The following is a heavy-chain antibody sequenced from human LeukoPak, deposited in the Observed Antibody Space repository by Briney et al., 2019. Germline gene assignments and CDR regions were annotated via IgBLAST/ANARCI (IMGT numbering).Heavy chain of an antibody. Sequence: GESLKISCKGSGYSFTSYWVAWVRRMPGKGLEWMGINYPGDSDTRYSPSFQGQVTISADESITTAYLQWSSLRASDTAMYYCARVFRSGSALDYYYGMDVWGQGTTVTVSS. CDR3: ARVFRSGSALDYYYGMDV. J-gene: IGHJ6*02. V-gene: IGHV5-51*01. D-gene: IGHD3-10*01. CDR1: GYSFTSYW. CDR2: NYPGDSDT.